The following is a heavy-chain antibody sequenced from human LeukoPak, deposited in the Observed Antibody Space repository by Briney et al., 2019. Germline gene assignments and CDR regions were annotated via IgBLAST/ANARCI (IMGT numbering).Heavy chain of an antibody. CDR3: ARESPRRAVTGMDY. Sequence: ASVKVSCKASGYTFTSYGISWVRQAPGQGLEWMGWISAYNGYTDFAERFQGRVTMATDTSTSIAYMELRSLRSDDTAVYYCARESPRRAVTGMDYWGQGTLVTVSS. CDR2: ISAYNGYT. V-gene: IGHV1-18*01. CDR1: GYTFTSYG. D-gene: IGHD6-19*01. J-gene: IGHJ4*02.